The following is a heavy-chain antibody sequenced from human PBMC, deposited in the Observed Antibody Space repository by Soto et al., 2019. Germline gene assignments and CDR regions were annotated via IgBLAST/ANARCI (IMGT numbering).Heavy chain of an antibody. J-gene: IGHJ4*02. CDR1: GGTFSSYA. CDR3: ARDASIAAAGLTYYFDY. Sequence: GASVKVSCKASGGTFSSYAISWVLQAPGQGLEWMGGIIPIFGTANYAQKFQGRVTITADESTSTAYMELSSLRSEDTAVYYCARDASIAAAGLTYYFDYWGQGTLVTVSS. CDR2: IIPIFGTA. V-gene: IGHV1-69*13. D-gene: IGHD6-13*01.